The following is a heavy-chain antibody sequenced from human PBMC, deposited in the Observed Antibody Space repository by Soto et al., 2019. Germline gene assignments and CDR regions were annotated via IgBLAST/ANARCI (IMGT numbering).Heavy chain of an antibody. J-gene: IGHJ6*03. CDR3: ARASAYCRSTSCYLSYYYYMDV. Sequence: EVQVVESGGGLVQPGGSLRLSCAASGFTFSNHWMTWVRQAPGKGLEWVANIKQDGSEKYYVDSVKGRFTLSRDNAKNSLYLQMNSLRAEDTAVYYCARASAYCRSTSCYLSYYYYMDVWGKGTTVTVSS. D-gene: IGHD2-2*01. CDR1: GFTFSNHW. CDR2: IKQDGSEK. V-gene: IGHV3-7*01.